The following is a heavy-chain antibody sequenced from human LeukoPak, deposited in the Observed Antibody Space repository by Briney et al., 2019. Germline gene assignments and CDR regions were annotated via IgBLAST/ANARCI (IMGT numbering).Heavy chain of an antibody. V-gene: IGHV3-30*04. Sequence: GGSLRLSCAASGFTFSSYAMHWVRQAPGKGLEWVAVISYDGSNKYYVDSVKGRFTISRDNSKDTLYLQMNSLRGEDTAIYYCARDIMILVPKYYFDLWGQGTLVTVSS. J-gene: IGHJ4*02. CDR1: GFTFSSYA. CDR3: ARDIMILVPKYYFDL. D-gene: IGHD2-8*02. CDR2: ISYDGSNK.